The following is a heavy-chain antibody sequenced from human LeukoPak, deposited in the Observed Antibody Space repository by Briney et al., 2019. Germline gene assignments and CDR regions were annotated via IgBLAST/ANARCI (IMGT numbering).Heavy chain of an antibody. V-gene: IGHV3-11*01. Sequence: GGSLRLSCAASGFTLSDYYMTWLRQAPGKGLEGVSHIAHSGNGMLYADAVKGRFTISRGNAKNLLFLQMDSLRAEDTAVYYCARGHYEMGVWGQGTTVIVSS. J-gene: IGHJ6*02. CDR3: ARGHYEMGV. CDR1: GFTLSDYY. CDR2: IAHSGNGM.